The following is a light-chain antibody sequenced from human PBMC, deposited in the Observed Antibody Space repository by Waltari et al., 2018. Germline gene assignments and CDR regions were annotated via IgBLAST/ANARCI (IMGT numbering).Light chain of an antibody. CDR3: QQYFSTPRT. V-gene: IGKV4-1*01. CDR2: LAS. CDR1: QSFLYSSNNKNY. Sequence: DIVMTQSPDSLAVSLGERATINCRSSQSFLYSSNNKNYLAWYQQKPGQPPKLLIYLASTRESGVPDRFSGSESGTDFTLTISSLQAEDVAVYYCQQYFSTPRTFGQGTKVEIK. J-gene: IGKJ1*01.